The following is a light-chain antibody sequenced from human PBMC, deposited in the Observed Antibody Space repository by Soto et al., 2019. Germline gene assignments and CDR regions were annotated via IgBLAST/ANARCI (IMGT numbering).Light chain of an antibody. Sequence: EIGLTQSPGTLSLSPGERATLSCRASQRVSCSYLDWYQQKPVQAPRLLSYGASNRATGFPDRFSGSGYMTDVTLSFSRLNDGDFAMYYFQQYGSSQFTFGTGTKVDIK. V-gene: IGKV3-20*01. CDR2: GAS. CDR1: QRVSCSY. CDR3: QQYGSSQFT. J-gene: IGKJ3*01.